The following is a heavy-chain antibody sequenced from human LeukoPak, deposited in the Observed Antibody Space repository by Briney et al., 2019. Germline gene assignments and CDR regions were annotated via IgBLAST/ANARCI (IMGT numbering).Heavy chain of an antibody. D-gene: IGHD3-10*01. CDR3: ARGYYGSADY. J-gene: IGHJ4*02. CDR1: GFTFSSYD. V-gene: IGHV3-13*04. CDR2: IGTAGDT. Sequence: GGSLRLSCAASGFTFSSYDMHWVLQSTGKGLEWVSLIGTAGDTYYADSVKGRFTISRENAKNSLHLQMNSLRAGDTAVYYCARGYYGSADYWGQGTLVTVSS.